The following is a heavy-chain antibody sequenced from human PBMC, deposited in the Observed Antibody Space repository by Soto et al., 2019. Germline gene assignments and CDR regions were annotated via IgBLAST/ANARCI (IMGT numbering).Heavy chain of an antibody. CDR3: ASIYVWGYRAFDY. CDR2: INPILSMS. J-gene: IGHJ4*02. Sequence: QVQLVQSGAEVKRPGSSVKVSCKASGDTFAFYSINWVRQAPGLGLEWMGRINPILSMSNDAQRFQGRVTMTADKSTNTGYRLLTSLRSEDTGMYYCASIYVWGYRAFDYWGQGALGTVSS. D-gene: IGHD3-10*02. V-gene: IGHV1-69*02. CDR1: GDTFAFYS.